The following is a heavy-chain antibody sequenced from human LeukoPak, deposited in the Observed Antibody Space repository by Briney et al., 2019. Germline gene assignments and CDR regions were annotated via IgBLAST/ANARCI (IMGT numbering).Heavy chain of an antibody. CDR1: GFTFRSYN. CDR3: ARGASRADY. Sequence: TGGSLRLPCAASGFTFRSYNMNWVHQAPGKRPEWVSSISSSSSYIYYADSVKGRFTISRDNAKNSLYLQMNSLRAEDTALYYCARGASRADYWGQGTLVSVSS. V-gene: IGHV3-21*01. CDR2: ISSSSSYI. J-gene: IGHJ4*02.